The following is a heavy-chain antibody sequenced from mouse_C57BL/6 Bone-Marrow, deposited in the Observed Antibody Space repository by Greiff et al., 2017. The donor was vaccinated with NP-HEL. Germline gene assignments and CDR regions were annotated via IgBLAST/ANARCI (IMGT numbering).Heavy chain of an antibody. CDR3: ARNWDYGSSYRAAY. J-gene: IGHJ3*01. V-gene: IGHV2-2*01. Sequence: QVQLQQSGPGLVQPSQSLSITCTVSGFSLTSYGVHWVRQSPGKGLEWLGVIWSGGSTDYNAAFISRLSISKDNSKRQVFFKRNSLQADDTAIYYCARNWDYGSSYRAAYWGQGTLVTVSA. D-gene: IGHD1-1*01. CDR1: GFSLTSYG. CDR2: IWSGGST.